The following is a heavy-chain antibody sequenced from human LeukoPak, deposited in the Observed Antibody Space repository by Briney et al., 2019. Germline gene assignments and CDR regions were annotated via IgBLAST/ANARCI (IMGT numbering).Heavy chain of an antibody. CDR1: GGIFSTYA. CDR2: SMPMFATT. V-gene: IGHV1-69*06. CDR3: ARGVRFVADCPSSTCYTPDF. Sequence: WASVKVSCKASGGIFSTYAISWVRQAPGRGLEWMGGSMPMFATTNYAQRFLDRVTITADKATTTAYMELSSLTPEDTAIYYCARGVRFVADCPSSTCYTPDFWGQGTLVTVSS. J-gene: IGHJ4*02. D-gene: IGHD2-2*02.